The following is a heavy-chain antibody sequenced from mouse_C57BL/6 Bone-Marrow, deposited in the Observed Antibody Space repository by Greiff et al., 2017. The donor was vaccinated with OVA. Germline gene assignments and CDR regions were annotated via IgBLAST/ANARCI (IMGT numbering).Heavy chain of an antibody. CDR2: ISNGGGST. CDR1: GFTFSDYY. D-gene: IGHD2-1*01. J-gene: IGHJ4*01. CDR3: ARRGNYVLYYYAMDY. Sequence: EVQRVESGGGLVQPGGSLKLSCAASGFTFSDYYMYWVRQTPEKRLEWVAYISNGGGSTYYPDTVKGRFTFSRDNAKNTLYLQMSRLKSEDTAMYYCARRGNYVLYYYAMDYWGQGTSVTVSS. V-gene: IGHV5-12*01.